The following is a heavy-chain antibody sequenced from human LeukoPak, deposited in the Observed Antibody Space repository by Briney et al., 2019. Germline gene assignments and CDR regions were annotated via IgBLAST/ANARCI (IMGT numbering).Heavy chain of an antibody. V-gene: IGHV3-15*01. J-gene: IGHJ4*02. CDR1: GGSFSGYY. CDR2: IKSKTDGGTS. CDR3: TTDGNFDY. D-gene: IGHD2-15*01. Sequence: ETLSLTCAVYGGSFSGYYWSWIRQPPGKGLEWVGRIKSKTDGGTSDYAAAVKGRFMISRDDSKNTIFLQMNSLKTEDTAVYYCTTDGNFDYWGQGSLVTVSS.